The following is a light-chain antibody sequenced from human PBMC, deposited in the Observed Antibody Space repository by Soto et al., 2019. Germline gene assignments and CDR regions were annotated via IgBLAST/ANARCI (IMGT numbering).Light chain of an antibody. CDR1: NIGSKS. CDR2: DDN. Sequence: SYELTQPPSVSVAPGQTATITCGGNNIGSKSVHWYQQKPGQAPVPVVYDDNDRPSGIPERFSGSKSGNTATLTISGVEAGDEADYYCQVWDKTSDHYVFGTGTKLTVL. J-gene: IGLJ1*01. CDR3: QVWDKTSDHYV. V-gene: IGLV3-21*02.